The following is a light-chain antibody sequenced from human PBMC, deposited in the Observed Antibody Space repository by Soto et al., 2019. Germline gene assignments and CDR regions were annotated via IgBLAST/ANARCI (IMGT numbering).Light chain of an antibody. V-gene: IGKV1-33*01. J-gene: IGKJ5*01. CDR1: LDISKK. CDR3: QQYDNLLPIT. CDR2: DAS. Sequence: IQMTQSPSSLSASVGDRVTITCQASLDISKKLNWYQQKPGKAPKLLIYDASSLQTGVPSRFSGSGSATHYTFTISSLQPEDVATYYCQQYDNLLPITFGQETRQEIK.